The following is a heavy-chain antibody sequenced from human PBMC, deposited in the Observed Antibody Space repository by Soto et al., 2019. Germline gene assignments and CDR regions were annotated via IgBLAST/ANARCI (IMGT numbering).Heavy chain of an antibody. CDR3: ARVGSSSWYSDY. CDR2: INPSGGST. J-gene: IGHJ4*02. D-gene: IGHD6-13*01. CDR1: GYTFTSYY. V-gene: IGHV1-46*01. Sequence: QVQLVQSGAEVKKPGASVKVSCKASGYTFTSYYMHWVRQAPGQGLEWMGIINPSGGSTSYAQKFQGRXXMXRXXSTSTVYMELSSLRSEDTAVYYCARVGSSSWYSDYWGQGTLVTVSS.